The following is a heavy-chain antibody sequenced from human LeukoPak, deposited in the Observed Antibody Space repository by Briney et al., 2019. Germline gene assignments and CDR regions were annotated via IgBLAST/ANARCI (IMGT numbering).Heavy chain of an antibody. Sequence: GASVKVSCKASGYTFTGYYMHWVRQAPGQGLEWMGWINPNSGGTNYAQKFQGRVTMTRDTSISTAYMELSRLRSDDTAVYYCGKDVVVVAATTWLDPWGEETLVTVSS. CDR2: INPNSGGT. CDR3: GKDVVVVAATTWLDP. V-gene: IGHV1-2*02. D-gene: IGHD2-15*01. CDR1: GYTFTGYY. J-gene: IGHJ5*02.